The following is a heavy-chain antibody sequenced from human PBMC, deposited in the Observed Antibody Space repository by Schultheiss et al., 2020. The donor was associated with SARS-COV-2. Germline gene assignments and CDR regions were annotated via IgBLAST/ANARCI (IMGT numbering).Heavy chain of an antibody. CDR3: ARLMVDTAINWFDP. J-gene: IGHJ5*02. D-gene: IGHD5-18*01. CDR1: GGSISSSSYY. Sequence: SETLSLTCTVSGGSISSSSYYWSWIRQPPGKGLEWIGYIYYSGSTNYNPSLKSRVTISVDTSKNQFSLKLSSVTAADTAVYYCARLMVDTAINWFDPWGRGTLVTVSS. V-gene: IGHV4-61*05. CDR2: IYYSGST.